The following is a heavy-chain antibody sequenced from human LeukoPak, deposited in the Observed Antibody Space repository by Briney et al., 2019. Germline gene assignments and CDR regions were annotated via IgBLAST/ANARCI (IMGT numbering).Heavy chain of an antibody. Sequence: GGSLRLSCAASGFTFSSYGMHWVRQAPGKGLEWVAVIWYDGSNKYYADSVKGRFTISRDISKNTLYLQMNSLRVEDTAVYYCASDPLWGRGYSYGYFDYWGQGTLLTVSS. V-gene: IGHV3-33*01. CDR2: IWYDGSNK. D-gene: IGHD5-18*01. CDR1: GFTFSSYG. CDR3: ASDPLWGRGYSYGYFDY. J-gene: IGHJ4*02.